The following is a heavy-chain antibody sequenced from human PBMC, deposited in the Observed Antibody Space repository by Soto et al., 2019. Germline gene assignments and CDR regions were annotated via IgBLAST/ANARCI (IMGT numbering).Heavy chain of an antibody. CDR3: ASLSIAARQELGFGY. CDR2: IYYSGST. V-gene: IGHV4-39*01. Sequence: QLQLQESGPGLVKPSETLSLTCTVSGGSISSSSYYWGWIRQPPGKGLEWIGSIYYSGSTYYNPSLKSRVTISVDTSKNQFSLKLSSVTAADTAVYYCASLSIAARQELGFGYWGQGTLVTVSS. D-gene: IGHD6-6*01. CDR1: GGSISSSSYY. J-gene: IGHJ4*02.